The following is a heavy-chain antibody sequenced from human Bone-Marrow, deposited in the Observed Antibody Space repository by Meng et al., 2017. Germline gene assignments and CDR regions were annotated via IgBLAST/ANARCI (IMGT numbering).Heavy chain of an antibody. V-gene: IGHV3-43*01. CDR3: AKGGAYSGDDDIDY. J-gene: IGHJ4*02. D-gene: IGHD5-12*01. CDR1: GFPFDDYS. CDR2: ISWDGGST. Sequence: GESLKISCAASGFPFDDYSMLWVRQAPGKGLEWVSLISWDGGSTCYVDSVKGRFTISRDNSKNSLYLQMNSLGTEDTALYYCAKGGAYSGDDDIDYWGQGTRVTVSS.